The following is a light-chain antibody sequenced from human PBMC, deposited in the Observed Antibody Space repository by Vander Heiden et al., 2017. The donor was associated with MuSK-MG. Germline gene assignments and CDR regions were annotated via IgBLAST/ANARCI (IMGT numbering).Light chain of an antibody. V-gene: IGKV1-39*01. CDR3: QPSYSHWT. CDR2: AAS. CDR1: QSISSY. J-gene: IGKJ1*01. Sequence: DIQMTQSPSSLSASVGDRVTITCRASQSISSYLNWYQQKPGKAPKLLIYAASSLQSGVPSRFSGSGSGTDFTLTISRLQPEDFATYYCQPSYSHWTFGQGTKVEIK.